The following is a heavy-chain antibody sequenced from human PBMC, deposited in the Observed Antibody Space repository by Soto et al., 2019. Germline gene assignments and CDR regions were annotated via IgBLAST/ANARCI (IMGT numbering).Heavy chain of an antibody. CDR3: ARGSGPNDAFDI. Sequence: QVQLQESGPGLVKPSETLSLTCTVSGGSVSSGSYYWSWIRQPPVKGLEWIGYIYYSGSTNYNPSLKSRVTISVDTSKNQFSLKLSSVTAADTAVYYCARGSGPNDAFDIWGQGTMVTVSS. D-gene: IGHD2-15*01. CDR2: IYYSGST. CDR1: GGSVSSGSYY. V-gene: IGHV4-61*01. J-gene: IGHJ3*02.